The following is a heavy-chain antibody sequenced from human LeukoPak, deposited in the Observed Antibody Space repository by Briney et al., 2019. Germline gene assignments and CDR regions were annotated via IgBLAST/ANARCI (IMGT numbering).Heavy chain of an antibody. V-gene: IGHV3-7*01. D-gene: IGHD3-22*01. CDR1: GFTFSSYW. CDR2: IKQDGSEK. CDR3: ASGMWLYPIHDAFDI. Sequence: GGSLRLSCAASGFTFSSYWMSWVRRAPGKGLEWVANIKQDGSEKYHVDSVKGRFTISRDNAKNSLYLQMNSLRVEDTAVYYCASGMWLYPIHDAFDIWGQGTMVTVSS. J-gene: IGHJ3*02.